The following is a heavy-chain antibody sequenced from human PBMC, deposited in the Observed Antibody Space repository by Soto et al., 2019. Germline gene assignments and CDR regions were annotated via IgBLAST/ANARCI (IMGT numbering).Heavy chain of an antibody. J-gene: IGHJ4*02. D-gene: IGHD3-22*01. V-gene: IGHV1-2*02. CDR3: ARRKGDYYDSSGYHYYFDD. CDR1: GYTFTDYY. CDR2: INPNSGGT. Sequence: SVQVSCKASGYTFTDYYVHWVRQAPGQGLEWMGWINPNSGGTKSAQKFQGRVTMTRDTSISTAYMELSRLRSDDTAVYSCARRKGDYYDSSGYHYYFDDWGKGTLGT.